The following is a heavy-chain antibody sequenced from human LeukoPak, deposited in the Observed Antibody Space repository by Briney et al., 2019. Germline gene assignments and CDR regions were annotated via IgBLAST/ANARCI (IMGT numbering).Heavy chain of an antibody. Sequence: GGSLRLSCAASGFTFSSYSMNWVRQAPGKGLEWVSSISSSSSYIYYADSVKGRFTISRDNAKNSLYLQMNSLRAEDTAVYYCARDPRWGSYRHDDYWGQGTLVTVSS. V-gene: IGHV3-21*01. CDR2: ISSSSSYI. D-gene: IGHD3-16*02. CDR3: ARDPRWGSYRHDDY. J-gene: IGHJ4*02. CDR1: GFTFSSYS.